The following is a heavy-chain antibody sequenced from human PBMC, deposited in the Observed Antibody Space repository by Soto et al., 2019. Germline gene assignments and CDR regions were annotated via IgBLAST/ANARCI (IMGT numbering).Heavy chain of an antibody. V-gene: IGHV5-10-1*01. D-gene: IGHD3-3*01. CDR1: GYSFTSYW. CDR3: ARHLYLHDLRFLEWLILPFDY. J-gene: IGHJ4*02. CDR2: IDPSDSYT. Sequence: PGESLKISCKGSGYSFTSYWISWVRQMPGKGLEWMGRIDPSDSYTNYSPSFQGHVTISADKSISTAYLQWSSLKASDTAMYYCARHLYLHDLRFLEWLILPFDYWGQGTLVTVSS.